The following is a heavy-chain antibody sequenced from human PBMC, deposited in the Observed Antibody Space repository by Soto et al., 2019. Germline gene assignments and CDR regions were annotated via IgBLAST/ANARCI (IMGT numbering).Heavy chain of an antibody. Sequence: GASVKVSCKASGGTFSSYAISWVRQAPGQGLEWMGGIIPIFGTANYAQKFQGRVTITADKSTSTAYMELSSLRSEDTAVYYCAREGSIAVARAFDYWGQGTLVTVSS. D-gene: IGHD6-19*01. CDR3: AREGSIAVARAFDY. V-gene: IGHV1-69*06. CDR1: GGTFSSYA. J-gene: IGHJ4*02. CDR2: IIPIFGTA.